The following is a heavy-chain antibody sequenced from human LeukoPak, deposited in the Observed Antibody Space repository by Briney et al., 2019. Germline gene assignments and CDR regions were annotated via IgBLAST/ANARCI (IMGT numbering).Heavy chain of an antibody. CDR1: GFTFSNYA. Sequence: GGSLRLSCAASGFTFSNYAIHWVRQAPGKGLEWVAFMSYDGSNKNYADSVKGRFTISRDNSKNTLYLQMNSLRPEDTAVYYCARAWFGYNRGPFDYWGQGILVTVSS. J-gene: IGHJ4*02. D-gene: IGHD5-24*01. CDR3: ARAWFGYNRGPFDY. V-gene: IGHV3-30-3*01. CDR2: MSYDGSNK.